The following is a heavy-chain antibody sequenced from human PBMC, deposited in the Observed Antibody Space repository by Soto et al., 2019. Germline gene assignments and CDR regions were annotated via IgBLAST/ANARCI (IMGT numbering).Heavy chain of an antibody. Sequence: QVQLQESGPGLVKPSETLSLTCTVSGGSISSYYWSWIRQPPGKGLEWIGYIYYSGSTNYNPSLKSRVTISVATSKNQFSLKLSSVTAADTAVYYCARDQAGIAARPPNYYYYGMDVWGQGTTVTVSS. D-gene: IGHD6-6*01. J-gene: IGHJ6*02. V-gene: IGHV4-59*01. CDR1: GGSISSYY. CDR3: ARDQAGIAARPPNYYYYGMDV. CDR2: IYYSGST.